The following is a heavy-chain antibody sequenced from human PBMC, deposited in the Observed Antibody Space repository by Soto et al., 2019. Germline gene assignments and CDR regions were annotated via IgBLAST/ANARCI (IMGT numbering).Heavy chain of an antibody. CDR2: IYHSGST. CDR3: ARASGSSWYYFDY. Sequence: QLQLQESGSGLVKPSQTLSLTCAVSGGSISSGGYSWSWIRQPPGKGLEWIGYIYHSGSTYYNPSLKSRVTIAVDRSKNQFSLKLSSVTAADTAVYYCARASGSSWYYFDYWGQGTLVTVSS. CDR1: GGSISSGGYS. D-gene: IGHD6-13*01. J-gene: IGHJ4*02. V-gene: IGHV4-30-2*01.